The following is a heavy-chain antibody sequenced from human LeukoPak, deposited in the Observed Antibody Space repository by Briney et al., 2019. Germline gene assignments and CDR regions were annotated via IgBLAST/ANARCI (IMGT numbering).Heavy chain of an antibody. CDR2: IYYSGST. D-gene: IGHD3-10*01. J-gene: IGHJ4*02. Sequence: SETLSLTCAVSGGSISSNSYYWGWTRQPPGKGLEWIGSIYYSGSTYYNPSLKSRVTISVDTSKNQFSLKLSSVTAADTAVYYCARTRYYYNSRSYGAPYYFDYWGQGTLVTVSS. CDR3: ARTRYYYNSRSYGAPYYFDY. CDR1: GGSISSNSYY. V-gene: IGHV4-39*01.